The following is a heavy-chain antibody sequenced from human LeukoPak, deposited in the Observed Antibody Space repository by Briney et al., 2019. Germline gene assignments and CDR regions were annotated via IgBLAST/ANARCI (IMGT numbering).Heavy chain of an antibody. V-gene: IGHV1-18*01. D-gene: IGHD6-13*01. CDR3: ARDGIDSSWPHAFDV. J-gene: IGHJ3*01. Sequence: ASVKVSCKASGYTFTSYGISWVRQAPGQGLEWMGWISAYIVNTNYAQKLQGRVTMTTDTSTSTAYMELRSLRSDDTAVNYCARDGIDSSWPHAFDVWGQGTMVTVSS. CDR1: GYTFTSYG. CDR2: ISAYIVNT.